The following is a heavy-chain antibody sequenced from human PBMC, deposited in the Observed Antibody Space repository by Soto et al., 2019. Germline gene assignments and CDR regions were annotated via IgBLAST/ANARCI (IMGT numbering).Heavy chain of an antibody. Sequence: SETLSLTCAVYGGSFSGYYWSWIRQPPGKGLEWIGEINHSGSTNYNPSLKSRVTISVDTSKNQFSLKLSSVTAADTAVYYCARGRCSGGSCYPQGGYYYYMDVWGKGTTVTVSS. CDR2: INHSGST. CDR3: ARGRCSGGSCYPQGGYYYYMDV. J-gene: IGHJ6*03. D-gene: IGHD2-15*01. CDR1: GGSFSGYY. V-gene: IGHV4-34*01.